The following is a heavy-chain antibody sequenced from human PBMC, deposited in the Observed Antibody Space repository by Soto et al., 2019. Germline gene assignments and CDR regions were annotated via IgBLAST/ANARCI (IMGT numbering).Heavy chain of an antibody. D-gene: IGHD6-19*01. Sequence: EVQLVESGGGLVKPGGSLRLSCAGSGFTFSNVWMNWVRQAPGKGLEWVGRIKSETDGGTIDYAAPVKGRFTISRDDSNNTLYLQMNSLKTEEPAPYYRTPLALKYNSDWYPLSDWGQGTRVTVSS. V-gene: IGHV3-15*07. J-gene: IGHJ4*02. CDR1: GFTFSNVW. CDR3: TPLALKYNSDWYPLSD. CDR2: IKSETDGGTI.